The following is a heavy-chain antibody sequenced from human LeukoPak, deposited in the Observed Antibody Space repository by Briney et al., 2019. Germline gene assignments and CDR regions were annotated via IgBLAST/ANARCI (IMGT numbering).Heavy chain of an antibody. V-gene: IGHV3-9*01. D-gene: IGHD6-13*01. CDR3: VRDASSSFRHFDY. Sequence: PGRSLRLSCAASGFTFSSYGMHWVRQAPGKGLEWVSGISWNGGMIGYAGSVRGRFTISRDNAKNSLYLQMNSLRAEDTALYYCVRDASSSFRHFDYWGQGTQVTVSS. J-gene: IGHJ4*02. CDR1: GFTFSSYG. CDR2: ISWNGGMI.